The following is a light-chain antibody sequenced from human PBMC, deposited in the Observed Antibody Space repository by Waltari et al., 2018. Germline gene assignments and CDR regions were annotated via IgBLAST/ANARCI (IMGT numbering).Light chain of an antibody. CDR1: QGIRNH. V-gene: IGKV1-27*01. Sequence: DIKMTQSPSSLSASVGDSVTIACRASQGIRNHLAWDQQKPGKVPRLLIYAASILEAGVPSRFSGSGSGTDFTLTISGLQPEDVAIYYCQKYSSDPPITFGQGTRLQIK. J-gene: IGKJ5*01. CDR3: QKYSSDPPIT. CDR2: AAS.